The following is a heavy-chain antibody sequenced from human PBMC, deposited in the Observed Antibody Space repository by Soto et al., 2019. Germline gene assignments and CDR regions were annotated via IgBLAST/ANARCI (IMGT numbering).Heavy chain of an antibody. CDR2: ISGSGGST. Sequence: GSLRLSCAASGFTFSSYAMSWVRQAPGKGLEWVSAISGSGGSTYYADSVKGRFTISRDNSKNTLYLQMNSLRAEDTAVYYCAKDMGYMKVVVINYYYYGMDVWGQGTTVTVSS. CDR1: GFTFSSYA. V-gene: IGHV3-23*01. CDR3: AKDMGYMKVVVINYYYYGMDV. D-gene: IGHD3-22*01. J-gene: IGHJ6*02.